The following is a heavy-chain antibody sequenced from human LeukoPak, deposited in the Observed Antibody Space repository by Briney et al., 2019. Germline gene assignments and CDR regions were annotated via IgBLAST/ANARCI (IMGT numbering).Heavy chain of an antibody. Sequence: GGSLRLSCAASGFIFRGYTMNWVRQAPGKGLEWVSLIYSGGSTYYADSVQGRFTISRDSSKNTLYLQMNSLRAEDTAVYYCARAPRYCSGGSCSDYWGQGTLVTVS. CDR3: ARAPRYCSGGSCSDY. D-gene: IGHD2-15*01. CDR2: IYSGGST. J-gene: IGHJ4*02. CDR1: GFIFRGYT. V-gene: IGHV3-53*01.